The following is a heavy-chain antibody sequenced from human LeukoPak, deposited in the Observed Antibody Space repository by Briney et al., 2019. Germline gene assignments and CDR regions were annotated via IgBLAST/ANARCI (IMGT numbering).Heavy chain of an antibody. Sequence: PGGSLRLSCAASGFTFDDYDTSWVRQAPGKGLEWVSGINWNGGDTAYADSVKGRFTISRDNAKNSLYLQMNSLRAEDTALYYCARDLPQIEYWGQGTLVTVSS. CDR1: GFTFDDYD. V-gene: IGHV3-20*04. CDR3: ARDLPQIEY. J-gene: IGHJ4*02. D-gene: IGHD3-22*01. CDR2: INWNGGDT.